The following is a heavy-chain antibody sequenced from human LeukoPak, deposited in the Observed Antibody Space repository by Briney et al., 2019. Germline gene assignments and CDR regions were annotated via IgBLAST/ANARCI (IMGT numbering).Heavy chain of an antibody. CDR1: GGTFSSYA. CDR2: IIPNFGTA. CDR3: ARDDVWVPYETRYYYYGMDV. V-gene: IGHV1-69*13. J-gene: IGHJ6*02. Sequence: SVKVSCKASGGTFSSYAISWVRQAPGPGLEWMGGIIPNFGTANYAQKFQGRVTITADESTSTAYMELSSLRSEDTAVYYCARDDVWVPYETRYYYYGMDVWGQGTTVTVSS. D-gene: IGHD3-16*01.